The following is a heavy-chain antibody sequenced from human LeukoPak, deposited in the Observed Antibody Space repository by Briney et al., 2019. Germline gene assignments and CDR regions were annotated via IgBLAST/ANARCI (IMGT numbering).Heavy chain of an antibody. Sequence: ASVRIACKASGYTFTDYYIHWVRQAPGQGLGWMGWINPNSGDTNYAQKFQGRVTMTRDTSISTAYMELSRLRSDDTAVYYCARRIAAAGNDAFDIWGQGTVDTVSS. D-gene: IGHD6-13*01. CDR1: GYTFTDYY. CDR2: INPNSGDT. V-gene: IGHV1-2*02. J-gene: IGHJ3*02. CDR3: ARRIAAAGNDAFDI.